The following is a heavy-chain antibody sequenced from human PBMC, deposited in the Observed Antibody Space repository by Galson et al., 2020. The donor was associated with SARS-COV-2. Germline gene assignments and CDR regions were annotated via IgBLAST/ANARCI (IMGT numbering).Heavy chain of an antibody. Sequence: TLSLTCTVSGGSISGTNFYWRWIRQHPGKGLEGVGDLSSSGTTDSNPSLRTRITISLDNAKNQFSLELRSVTGADTAVYYCARDYRFKIFLESYYYMDVWGKGATVVVSS. CDR3: ARDYRFKIFLESYYYMDV. D-gene: IGHD3-3*01. CDR2: LSSSGTT. J-gene: IGHJ6*03. CDR1: GGSISGTNFY. V-gene: IGHV4-31*03.